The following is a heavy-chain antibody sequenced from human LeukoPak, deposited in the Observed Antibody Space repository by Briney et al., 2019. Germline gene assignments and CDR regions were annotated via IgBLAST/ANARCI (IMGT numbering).Heavy chain of an antibody. D-gene: IGHD2-21*02. Sequence: GGSLRLSCAASGFTFSSYEMNWVRQAPGKGLEWVSYISDSGSTIYYANSVKGRFTISRDNAKNSLYLQMNSLRAEDTAVYYCARDLRDHVVVTAIYDYWGQGTLVTVSS. J-gene: IGHJ4*02. CDR1: GFTFSSYE. V-gene: IGHV3-48*03. CDR3: ARDLRDHVVVTAIYDY. CDR2: ISDSGSTI.